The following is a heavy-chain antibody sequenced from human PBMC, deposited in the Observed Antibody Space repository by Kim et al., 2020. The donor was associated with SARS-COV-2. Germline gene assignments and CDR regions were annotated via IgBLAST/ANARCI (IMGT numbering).Heavy chain of an antibody. Sequence: GGSLRLSCAASGFTFDDYAMHWVRQAPGKGLEWLSGISWDSGSIGYADSVKGRFTISRDNAKNALYPQMNSLRAEDTALYYCAKDYAPLLWFGDLPYGMDVRGQATTATDS. D-gene: IGHD3-10*01. CDR3: AKDYAPLLWFGDLPYGMDV. J-gene: IGHJ6*02. V-gene: IGHV3-9*01. CDR1: GFTFDDYA. CDR2: ISWDSGSI.